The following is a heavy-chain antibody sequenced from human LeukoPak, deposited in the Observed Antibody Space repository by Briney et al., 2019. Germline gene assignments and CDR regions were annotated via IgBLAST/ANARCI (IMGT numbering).Heavy chain of an antibody. CDR2: IKQDGSEE. V-gene: IGHV3-7*01. D-gene: IGHD5-12*01. J-gene: IGHJ4*02. CDR1: GFTLSNYG. Sequence: GGSLRLSCAVSGFTLSNYGMSWVRQAPGKGLEWVANIKQDGSEEYYVDSVKGRFTISRDNAKNSLYLQMNSLRAEDTAVYYCAREDIVATIFDYWGQGTLVTVSS. CDR3: AREDIVATIFDY.